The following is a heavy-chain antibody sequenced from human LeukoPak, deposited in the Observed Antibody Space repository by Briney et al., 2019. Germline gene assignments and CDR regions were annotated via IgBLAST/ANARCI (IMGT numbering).Heavy chain of an antibody. J-gene: IGHJ4*02. D-gene: IGHD2-2*01. Sequence: GGSLRLSCAASGFTFSSYGMHWVRQAPGKGLEWVAFIRYDGSNKYYADSVKGRFTISRDNSKNTLYLQMNSLRAEDTAVYYCAKDPSNKDIVVVPAAMDFDYWGQGTLVTVSS. V-gene: IGHV3-30*02. CDR3: AKDPSNKDIVVVPAAMDFDY. CDR1: GFTFSSYG. CDR2: IRYDGSNK.